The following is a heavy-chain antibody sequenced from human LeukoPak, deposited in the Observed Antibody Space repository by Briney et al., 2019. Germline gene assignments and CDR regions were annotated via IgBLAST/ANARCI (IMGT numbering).Heavy chain of an antibody. CDR3: ARTTTYSSGWYGAY. Sequence: GESLKISCKGSGYRYSDYWIGRVRQMPGKGREWMGIIYGGGSETRYSPSLQGQVTISADKSINTAYLQWSSLKASDTAMYYCARTTTYSSGWYGAYWGQGTLVTVSS. V-gene: IGHV5-51*01. CDR1: GYRYSDYW. CDR2: IYGGGSET. J-gene: IGHJ4*02. D-gene: IGHD6-19*01.